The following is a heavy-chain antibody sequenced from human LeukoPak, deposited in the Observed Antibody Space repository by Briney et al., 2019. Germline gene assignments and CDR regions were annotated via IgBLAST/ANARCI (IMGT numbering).Heavy chain of an antibody. D-gene: IGHD3-10*01. V-gene: IGHV3-53*01. CDR3: ARDGRGDGVPAENAFAI. Sequence: GGSLRLSCAASGLTVSRNYMNWVRQAPGKGLEWVSVIYSGGSTYYADSVKGRFIISRDNSKNTLYLQINSLRAEDTAVYYCARDGRGDGVPAENAFAIWGQGTMVTVSS. CDR2: IYSGGST. J-gene: IGHJ3*02. CDR1: GLTVSRNY.